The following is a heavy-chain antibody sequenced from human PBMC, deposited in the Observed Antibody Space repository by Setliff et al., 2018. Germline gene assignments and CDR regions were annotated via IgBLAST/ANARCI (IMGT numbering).Heavy chain of an antibody. Sequence: PSETLSLTCAVYGGSFSGYYWSWIRQPPGKGLEWIGEINHSGSTNCNPSLKSRVTISVDTSKNQFSLKLSSVTAADTAVYYCAREWGSSSWSSPRYYYYGMDVWGQGTTVTVSS. CDR1: GGSFSGYY. V-gene: IGHV4-34*01. CDR2: INHSGST. CDR3: AREWGSSSWSSPRYYYYGMDV. D-gene: IGHD6-13*01. J-gene: IGHJ6*02.